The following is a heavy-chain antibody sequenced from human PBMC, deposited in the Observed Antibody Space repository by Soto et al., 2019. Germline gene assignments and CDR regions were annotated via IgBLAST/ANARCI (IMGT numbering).Heavy chain of an antibody. CDR1: GFTFSSYW. CDR2: INSDGSST. CDR3: ARGRVLGQRQLLPFEYYYYGMDV. D-gene: IGHD2-2*01. Sequence: QPGGSLRLSCAASGFTFSSYWMHWVRQAPGKGLVWVSRINSDGSSTSYADSVKGRFTISRDNAKNTLYLQMNSLRAEDTAVYYCARGRVLGQRQLLPFEYYYYGMDVWGQGTTVTVSS. J-gene: IGHJ6*02. V-gene: IGHV3-74*01.